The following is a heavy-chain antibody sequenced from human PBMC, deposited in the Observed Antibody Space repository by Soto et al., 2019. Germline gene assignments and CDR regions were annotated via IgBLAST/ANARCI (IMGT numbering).Heavy chain of an antibody. V-gene: IGHV3-33*01. J-gene: IGHJ4*02. CDR1: GFTFSSYG. D-gene: IGHD4-17*01. CDR3: ARDSGDYHTYYFDY. CDR2: IWYDGSNK. Sequence: GGSLRLSCAASGFTFSSYGMHWVRQAPGKGLEWVAVIWYDGSNKYYADSVKGRFTISRDNSKNTLYLQMNSLRAEDTAVYYCARDSGDYHTYYFDYWGQGTLVTVSS.